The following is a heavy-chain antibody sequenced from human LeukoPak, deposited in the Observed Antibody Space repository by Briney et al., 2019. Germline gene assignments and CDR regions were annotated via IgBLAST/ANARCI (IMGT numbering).Heavy chain of an antibody. CDR3: PREAPHANWRGDYFDY. CDR1: GYTFTTYG. Sequence: ASVSVSCTAFGYTFTTYGISSVRHAPGQGLQWMGWINIYNDIPIYAQTIQGRVTITKETSTNTVYMGLRSLRPHAPAVYFCPREAPHANWRGDYFDYWGQGSLVSVSS. J-gene: IGHJ4*02. D-gene: IGHD1-1*01. CDR2: INIYNDIP. V-gene: IGHV1-18*01.